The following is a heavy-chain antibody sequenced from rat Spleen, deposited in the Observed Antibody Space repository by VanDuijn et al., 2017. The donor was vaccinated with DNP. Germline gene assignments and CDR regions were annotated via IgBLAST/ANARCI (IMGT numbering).Heavy chain of an antibody. V-gene: IGHV3-1*01. CDR2: ISYSGRT. Sequence: EVQLQGSGPGLAKPPQSLSLTCSVTGYSITSYYWGGIRKFQGNKLEYIGHISYSGRTNYNPSLKRRISITRDTSKKQFFLQLNSVTTEDTATYYCDRWTYYFDYWGRGAMVTVSS. J-gene: IGHJ2*01. CDR1: GYSITSYY. CDR3: DRWTYYFDY.